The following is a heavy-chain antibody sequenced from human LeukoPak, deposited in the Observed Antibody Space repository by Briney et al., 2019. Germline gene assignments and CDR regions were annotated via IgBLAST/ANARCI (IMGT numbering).Heavy chain of an antibody. CDR1: GGSISSSSYY. Sequence: SETLSLTCTVSGGSISSSSYYWGWIRQPPGKGLEWIGSIYYSGSTYYNPSLKSRVTISVDTSKNQFSLKLSSVTAADTAVYYCARRRVSFPGALGSPVVGYFDYWGQGTLVTVSS. CDR3: ARRRVSFPGALGSPVVGYFDY. V-gene: IGHV4-39*01. D-gene: IGHD2-15*01. J-gene: IGHJ4*02. CDR2: IYYSGST.